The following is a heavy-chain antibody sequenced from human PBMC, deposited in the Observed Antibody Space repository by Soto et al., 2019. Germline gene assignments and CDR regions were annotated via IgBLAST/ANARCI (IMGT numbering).Heavy chain of an antibody. Sequence: ETLSLTCTVSGGSISSYYWSWVRQAPGKGLEWVSAISGSGGSTYYADSVKGRFTISRDNSKNTLYLQMNSLRAEDTAVYYCAKDDYGGNGPDYWGQGTLVTVSS. CDR1: GGSISSYY. CDR3: AKDDYGGNGPDY. CDR2: ISGSGGST. V-gene: IGHV3-23*01. J-gene: IGHJ4*02. D-gene: IGHD4-17*01.